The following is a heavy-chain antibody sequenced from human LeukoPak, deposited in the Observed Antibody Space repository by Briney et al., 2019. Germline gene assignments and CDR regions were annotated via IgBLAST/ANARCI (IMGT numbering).Heavy chain of an antibody. CDR3: AGLPAYYYDTSGFYFDY. V-gene: IGHV3-66*04. CDR2: IYSGGST. D-gene: IGHD3-22*01. CDR1: GFTVSSNY. Sequence: PGGSLRLSCAASGFTVSSNYMSWVRQAPGKGLEWVSVIYSGGSTYYADSVKGRFTISRDNSKSTLYLQMNSLRAEDTAVYYCAGLPAYYYDTSGFYFDYWGQGTLVTVSS. J-gene: IGHJ4*02.